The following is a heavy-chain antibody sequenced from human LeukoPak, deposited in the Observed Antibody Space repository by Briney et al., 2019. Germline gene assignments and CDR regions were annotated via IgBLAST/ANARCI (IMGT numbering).Heavy chain of an antibody. CDR2: INPNSGGT. V-gene: IGHV1-2*02. D-gene: IGHD1-26*01. Sequence: GASVKVSCKASGYTFTGYYMHWVRQAPGQGLECMGWINPNSGGTNYAQKFQGRVTMTRDTSISTAYMQLSRLRSDDTAVYYCARVSEMGYRQSGINYWGQGTLVTVSS. CDR3: ARVSEMGYRQSGINY. J-gene: IGHJ4*02. CDR1: GYTFTGYY.